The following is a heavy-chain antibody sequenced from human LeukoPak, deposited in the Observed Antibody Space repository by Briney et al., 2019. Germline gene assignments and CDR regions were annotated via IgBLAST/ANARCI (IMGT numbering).Heavy chain of an antibody. V-gene: IGHV1-3*01. CDR3: ARGSTSDWPLDH. CDR2: IDADTGDT. J-gene: IGHJ4*02. CDR1: GYTFSAYT. Sequence: ASVKVSCKASGYTFSAYTIHWVRQAPEQRFEWMGWIDADTGDTRYSQKFQDRVTLTRDTSANTAYMELSSLKSEDTAVYSCARGSTSDWPLDHWGQGNLVTVSS. D-gene: IGHD2-2*01.